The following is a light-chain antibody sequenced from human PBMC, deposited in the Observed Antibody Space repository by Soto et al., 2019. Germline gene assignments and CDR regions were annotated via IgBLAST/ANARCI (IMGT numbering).Light chain of an antibody. CDR2: GAS. Sequence: EIVLTQSPGTLSLSPGERATLSCRASRSVSSNYVAWYQQKPGQCPRLLIYGASSRATGIPDRFSGSGSGTEFTLTISRLEPEDFAMYYCQQYGSSSGWTFGQGTKVEIK. CDR3: QQYGSSSGWT. V-gene: IGKV3-20*01. J-gene: IGKJ1*01. CDR1: RSVSSNY.